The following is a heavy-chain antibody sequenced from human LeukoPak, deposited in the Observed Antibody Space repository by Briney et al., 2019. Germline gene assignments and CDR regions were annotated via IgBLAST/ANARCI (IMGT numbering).Heavy chain of an antibody. D-gene: IGHD2-21*02. J-gene: IGHJ4*02. V-gene: IGHV3-21*01. CDR2: ISSSSSYI. CDR3: ARGGYCGGDCPSYFDY. CDR1: GFTFSSYG. Sequence: GGSLRLSCAASGFTFSSYGMHWVRQAPGKGLEWVSSISSSSSYIYYADSVKGRFTISRDNAKNSLYLQMNSLRAEDTAVYYCARGGYCGGDCPSYFDYWGQGTLVTVSS.